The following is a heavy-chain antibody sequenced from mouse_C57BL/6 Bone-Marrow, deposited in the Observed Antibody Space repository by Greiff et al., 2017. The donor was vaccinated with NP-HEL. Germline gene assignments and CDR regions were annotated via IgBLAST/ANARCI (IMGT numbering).Heavy chain of an antibody. D-gene: IGHD2-1*01. J-gene: IGHJ2*01. Sequence: QVQLQQSGPELVKPGASVKISCKASGYALSSSWMNWVKQRPGKGLEWIGRIYPGDGDTNYNGKFKGKATLTADKSSSTAYMQLSSLTSEDSAVYFCAIIYTYWGQGTTLTVSS. CDR3: AIIYTY. CDR2: IYPGDGDT. CDR1: GYALSSSW. V-gene: IGHV1-82*01.